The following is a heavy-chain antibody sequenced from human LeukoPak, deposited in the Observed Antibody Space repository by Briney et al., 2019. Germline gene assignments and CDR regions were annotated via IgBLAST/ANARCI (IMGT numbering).Heavy chain of an antibody. V-gene: IGHV3-74*01. CDR1: GYSFSGTW. Sequence: GGSLGLSCAGSGYSFSGTWMHWVRQLPGEGPVGGSGMKSDGSEINYADSVKGRFTISRDNARNTLHLQMNSLRVEDTAVYYCVKDHSGSRPAFDVWGQGTKVTVSP. J-gene: IGHJ3*01. CDR2: MKSDGSEI. CDR3: VKDHSGSRPAFDV. D-gene: IGHD2-21*01.